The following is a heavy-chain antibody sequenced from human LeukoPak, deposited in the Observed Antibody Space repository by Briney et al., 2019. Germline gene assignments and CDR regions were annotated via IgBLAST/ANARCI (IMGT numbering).Heavy chain of an antibody. CDR1: GGSISSGSYY. V-gene: IGHV4-39*01. CDR2: MYYSGTT. CDR3: ARHPPRDGSAFDY. J-gene: IGHJ4*02. Sequence: SETLSLTCTVSGGSISSGSYYWGWIRQLPGKGLEWIASMYYSGTTFYSPSLKSRVTISVDTSKNQLSLKLGSVTAADTAVYYRARHPPRDGSAFDYWGQGTLVTVSS.